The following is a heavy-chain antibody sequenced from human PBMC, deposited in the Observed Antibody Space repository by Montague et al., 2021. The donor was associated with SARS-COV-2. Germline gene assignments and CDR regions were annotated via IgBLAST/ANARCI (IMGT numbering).Heavy chain of an antibody. J-gene: IGHJ4*02. Sequence: QSGAEVKKSGESLRISCRGSGYDFTSYWISWVRQMPGKGLEWMGRVNPADSRTNYSPSFQGQVTISVDKSATTAYLQWSSLKASDTAIYYCARSQYCGSECGIGYGGEGILVTVYS. CDR2: VNPADSRT. CDR3: ARSQYCGSECGIGY. CDR1: GYDFTSYW. V-gene: IGHV5-10-1*01. D-gene: IGHD2-21*01.